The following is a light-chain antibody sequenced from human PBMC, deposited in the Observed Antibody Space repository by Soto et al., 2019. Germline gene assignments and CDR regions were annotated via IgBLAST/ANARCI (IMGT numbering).Light chain of an antibody. V-gene: IGKV1-27*01. CDR2: AAT. CDR3: QSYNTARPT. CDR1: QAIRHS. J-gene: IGKJ5*01. Sequence: DIQMTQSPSSLSASMGDSVAITCRASQAIRHSLARYQQKQGKPPQILIYAATTMPSGVPSRCSGSGSGTDLTITISGLQPEDLATNDCQSYNTARPTFGQGTRLEI.